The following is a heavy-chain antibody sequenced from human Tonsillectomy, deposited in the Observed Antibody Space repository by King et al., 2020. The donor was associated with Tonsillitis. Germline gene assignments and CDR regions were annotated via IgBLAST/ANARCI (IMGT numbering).Heavy chain of an antibody. CDR2: IYLDDDK. CDR3: AHRGPRAMTFDY. J-gene: IGHJ4*02. Sequence: TLKESGPTLVKPTQTLTLTCTFSGFSLSTSGVAVGWIRQPPGKALEWLALIYLDDDKRYSPSLKSRLTITKDTSKNQVVLTMTNIDPVDTATYYCAHRGPRAMTFDYWGPGTLVTVSS. V-gene: IGHV2-5*02. CDR1: GFSLSTSGVA.